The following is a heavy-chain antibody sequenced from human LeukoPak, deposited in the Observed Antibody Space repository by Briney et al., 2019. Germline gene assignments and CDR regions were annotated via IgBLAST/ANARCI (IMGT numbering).Heavy chain of an antibody. CDR2: IYPGDSDT. Sequence: GESLKISCKGSGYSFTTYWIGWVRQMPGKGLEWMGIIYPGDSDTRYSPSFQGQVTISADKSISTAYLQWSSLKASDTAMYYCARHRYCSSGSCYGIDYWGQGTLVTVPS. V-gene: IGHV5-51*01. CDR1: GYSFTTYW. CDR3: ARHRYCSSGSCYGIDY. J-gene: IGHJ4*02. D-gene: IGHD2-15*01.